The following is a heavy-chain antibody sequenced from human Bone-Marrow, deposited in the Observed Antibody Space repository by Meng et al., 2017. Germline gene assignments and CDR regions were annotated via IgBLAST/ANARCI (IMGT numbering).Heavy chain of an antibody. CDR2: IYYGGST. D-gene: IGHD3-10*01. CDR3: ARVSIGEIGELGHLDS. CDR1: GDSISNYY. J-gene: IGHJ4*02. Sequence: GSLRLSCTVSGDSISNYYWSWIRQPPGKGLEWIGYIYYGGSTIYNPSLRSRVTIFQDTSNNHLSLKLSSVTAADTAVYYCARVSIGEIGELGHLDSWGQGTLVTVSS. V-gene: IGHV4-59*01.